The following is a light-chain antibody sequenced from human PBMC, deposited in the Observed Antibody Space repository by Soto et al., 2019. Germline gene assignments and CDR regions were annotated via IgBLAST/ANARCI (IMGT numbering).Light chain of an antibody. Sequence: QLVLTQPASVSGSPGQSITISCAGSSSDIGTYNSVSWYQQHPGKAPKLIIYDVSHRPSGVSNRFSGSKSGNRASLTISGLQAEDEADYYCSSYTSGNFYVLFGGGTKLTVL. J-gene: IGLJ2*01. CDR3: SSYTSGNFYVL. V-gene: IGLV2-14*01. CDR2: DVS. CDR1: SSDIGTYNS.